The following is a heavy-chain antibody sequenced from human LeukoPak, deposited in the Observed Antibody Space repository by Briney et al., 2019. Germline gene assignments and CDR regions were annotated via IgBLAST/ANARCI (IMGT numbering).Heavy chain of an antibody. CDR3: ARFSPRAMGNYLDF. V-gene: IGHV4-30-2*01. CDR1: GGSISSGSYS. CDR2: IYPRGST. D-gene: IGHD7-27*01. Sequence: SETLSLTCAVSGGSISSGSYSWSWIRQPPGKGLEWIGYIYPRGSTYYNPSLKSRVILSLNKSANQFSLNLSSVTAADTAVYYCARFSPRAMGNYLDFWGQGTLVTVSS. J-gene: IGHJ4*02.